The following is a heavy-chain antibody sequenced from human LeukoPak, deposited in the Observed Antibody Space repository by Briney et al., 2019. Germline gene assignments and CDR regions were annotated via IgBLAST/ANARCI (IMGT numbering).Heavy chain of an antibody. CDR1: GFTFSSYS. J-gene: IGHJ6*02. Sequence: GGSLRLSCAASGFTFSSYSMNWVRQAPGKGLEWVSSISSSSSYIYYADSVKGRFTISRDNAKNSLYLQMNSLRAEDTAVYYCASLYFPPLYYDYGMDVWGRGTTVTVSS. V-gene: IGHV3-21*01. CDR2: ISSSSSYI. D-gene: IGHD3-9*01. CDR3: ASLYFPPLYYDYGMDV.